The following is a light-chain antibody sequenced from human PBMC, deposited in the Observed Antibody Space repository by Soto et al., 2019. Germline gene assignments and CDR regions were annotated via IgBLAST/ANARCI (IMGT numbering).Light chain of an antibody. Sequence: EIVMTHSPATLSVSPGERATLSCRASQSVRDNLAWYQQKPGQAPRLLIYGASTRATGIPARFSGSGSGTAFTLTITSRQSEDFALYFCQQSNTWPYTFGQGTKLEIK. CDR2: GAS. CDR3: QQSNTWPYT. J-gene: IGKJ2*01. V-gene: IGKV3-15*01. CDR1: QSVRDN.